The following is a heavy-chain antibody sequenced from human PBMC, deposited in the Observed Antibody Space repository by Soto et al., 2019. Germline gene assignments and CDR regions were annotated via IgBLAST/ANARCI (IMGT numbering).Heavy chain of an antibody. V-gene: IGHV4-59*01. CDR3: ARTCFDSGTYYNSCFDP. D-gene: IGHD3-10*01. CDR1: GGSISNYY. CDR2: IYNSGST. Sequence: SQTLSLPCTVSGGSISNYYWNWIRQPPGKGLEWIGSIYNSGSTSYNPSLKSRVTMSVDTSKSQFSLKLTSVIAADAAVYYCARTCFDSGTYYNSCFDPWGLGTLVTVSS. J-gene: IGHJ5*02.